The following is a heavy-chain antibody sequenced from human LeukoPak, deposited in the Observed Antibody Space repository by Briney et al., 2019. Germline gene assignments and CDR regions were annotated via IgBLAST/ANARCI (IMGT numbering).Heavy chain of an antibody. CDR1: GFIFENYY. J-gene: IGHJ4*02. D-gene: IGHD6-19*01. CDR3: ARVGYSSGWTVRGGFDY. CDR2: ISKEDNTI. V-gene: IGHV3-11*01. Sequence: GGSLRLSCTASGFIFENYYMSWIRQAPGKGPQWVSYISKEDNTIYYADSVKGRFTVSRDNAKNSLYLQMNSLRAEDTAVYYCARVGYSSGWTVRGGFDYWGQGTLVTVSS.